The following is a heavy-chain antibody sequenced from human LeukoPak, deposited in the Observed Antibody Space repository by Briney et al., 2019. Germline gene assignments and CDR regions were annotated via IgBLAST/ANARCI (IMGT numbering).Heavy chain of an antibody. Sequence: GGSLRLSCAASGFTFSSYAMHWVRQAPGKGLEWVAVISYDGSNKYYVDPVKGRFTISRDNSKNTLYLQMNSLRAEDTAVYYCARAREGLGIPNWFDPWGQGTLVTVSS. CDR1: GFTFSSYA. CDR2: ISYDGSNK. V-gene: IGHV3-30*01. J-gene: IGHJ5*02. CDR3: ARAREGLGIPNWFDP. D-gene: IGHD7-27*01.